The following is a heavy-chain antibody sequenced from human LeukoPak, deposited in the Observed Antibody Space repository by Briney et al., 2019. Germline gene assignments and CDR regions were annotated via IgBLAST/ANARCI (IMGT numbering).Heavy chain of an antibody. Sequence: ASVKVSCKASGYTFTSYGISWVRQAPGQGLEWMGWTSAYNGDTNYSQKLQSRDTTTTATSTSTAYMELRSLRSDDTAVYYCARAINIPNWFDPWGQRTLVTVSS. J-gene: IGHJ5*02. CDR1: GYTFTSYG. CDR3: ARAINIPNWFDP. CDR2: TSAYNGDT. D-gene: IGHD5-24*01. V-gene: IGHV1-18*01.